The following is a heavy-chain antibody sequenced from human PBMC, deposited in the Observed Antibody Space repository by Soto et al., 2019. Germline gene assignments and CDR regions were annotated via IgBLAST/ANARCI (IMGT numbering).Heavy chain of an antibody. CDR3: ARDTVAGLGELSLPFDY. V-gene: IGHV6-1*01. D-gene: IGHD3-16*02. CDR1: GDSVSSYSAA. Sequence: QTLSLTCAISGDSVSSYSAAWNWIRQSPSRGLEWLGRTYYRSKWYNDYAVSVKSRITINPDTSKNQFSLQLNSVTPEDTAVYYCARDTVAGLGELSLPFDYWGHGTLVTVSS. J-gene: IGHJ4*01. CDR2: TYYRSKWYN.